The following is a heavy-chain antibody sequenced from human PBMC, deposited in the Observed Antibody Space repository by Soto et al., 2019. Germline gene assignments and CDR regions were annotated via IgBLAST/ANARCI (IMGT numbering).Heavy chain of an antibody. CDR3: ARDLRYYDFWSGYYAPLGFDP. J-gene: IGHJ5*02. Sequence: PSETLSLTCTVSGGSISSFYWSWIRQPPGKGLEWIGYIYYSGSTNYNPSLKSRVTISVDTSKNQFSLKLSSVTAADTAVYYCARDLRYYDFWSGYYAPLGFDPWGQGTLVTVSS. D-gene: IGHD3-3*01. CDR2: IYYSGST. V-gene: IGHV4-59*01. CDR1: GGSISSFY.